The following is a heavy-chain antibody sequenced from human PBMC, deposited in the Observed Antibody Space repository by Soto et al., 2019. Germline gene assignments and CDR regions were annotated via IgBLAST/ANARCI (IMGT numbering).Heavy chain of an antibody. J-gene: IGHJ2*01. CDR2: VYHSEKT. CDR1: GDYITSHY. V-gene: IGHV4-59*08. Sequence: QVQLQESGPGLVKPSETLSLTCTVSGDYITSHYWSWIRQPPGKGLEWIGYVYHSEKTDSNPSLKSRVTISTDTSKNQISLSLISVTSADTAVYYCARPKGIAPAIWYFDLWGRGTLVTVSS. CDR3: ARPKGIAPAIWYFDL. D-gene: IGHD6-13*01.